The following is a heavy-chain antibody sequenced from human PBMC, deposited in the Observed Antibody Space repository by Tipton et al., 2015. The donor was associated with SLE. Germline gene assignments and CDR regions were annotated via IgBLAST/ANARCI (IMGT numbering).Heavy chain of an antibody. CDR3: ARDAAVAGSGAFDI. J-gene: IGHJ3*02. D-gene: IGHD6-19*01. CDR2: INPNSGGT. V-gene: IGHV1-2*02. CDR1: GYTFTGYY. Sequence: QLVQSGPEVKKPGASVKVSCKASGYTFTGYYMHWVRQAPGQGLEWMGWINPNSGGTNYAQKFQGRVTMTRDTSISTAYMELSRLRSDDTAAYYCARDAAVAGSGAFDIWGQGTMVTVSS.